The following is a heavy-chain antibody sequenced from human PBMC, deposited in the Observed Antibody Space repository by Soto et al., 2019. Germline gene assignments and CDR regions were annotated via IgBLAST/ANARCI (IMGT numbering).Heavy chain of an antibody. Sequence: QVQLVQSGAEVKKPGSSVKVSCKASGGTFSSYTISWVRQAPGQGLEWMGRIIPILGIANYAQKFQGRVTITADKSTSTAYMEVSSLRSEDTAVYYCARDHPISHYDILTGYYKDNWIDPWGQGTLVTVSS. J-gene: IGHJ5*02. CDR3: ARDHPISHYDILTGYYKDNWIDP. D-gene: IGHD3-9*01. CDR2: IIPILGIA. CDR1: GGTFSSYT. V-gene: IGHV1-69*08.